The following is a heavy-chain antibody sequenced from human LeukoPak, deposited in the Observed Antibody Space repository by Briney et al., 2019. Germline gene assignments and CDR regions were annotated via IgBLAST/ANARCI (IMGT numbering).Heavy chain of an antibody. CDR1: GYSISSDYY. CDR2: IYYSGST. D-gene: IGHD3-10*01. J-gene: IGHJ4*02. CDR3: AREGGHGSGGLDD. Sequence: SETLSLTCTVSGYSISSDYYWAWIRQPPGQGLEWIGSIYYSGSTYYNPSLKSRVTIFVDTSKNQFSLKLSSVTAADTAVYYCAREGGHGSGGLDDWGQGTLVTVSS. V-gene: IGHV4-38-2*02.